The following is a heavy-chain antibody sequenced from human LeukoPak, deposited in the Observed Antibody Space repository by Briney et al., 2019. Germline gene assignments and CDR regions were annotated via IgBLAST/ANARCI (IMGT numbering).Heavy chain of an antibody. CDR2: IYYSVSN. CDR3: AGLGRPMHAFET. D-gene: IGHD3-16*01. Sequence: SETLSLTCTVSGGSISSSSYYWGWMRQPPGKGLEWIGSIYYSVSNDYNPSLTRRLTVSVYTSKIPFSLKLSSVTAADTAAYYCAGLGRPMHAFETWGQGTMVTVSS. V-gene: IGHV4-39*01. CDR1: GGSISSSSYY. J-gene: IGHJ3*02.